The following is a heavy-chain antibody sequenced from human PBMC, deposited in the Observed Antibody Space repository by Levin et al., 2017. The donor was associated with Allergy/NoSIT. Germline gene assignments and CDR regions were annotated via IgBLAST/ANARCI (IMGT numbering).Heavy chain of an antibody. CDR1: GYTFTGHY. CDR2: INPNSGGT. Sequence: GESLKISCKASGYTFTGHYMYWVRQAPGQGLEWMGWINPNSGGTNFAQRFQGRVTMTRDTSISTAYMELRRLRSDDTGVYYCARESSDDYSSFYAMDVWGQGTTVTVSS. J-gene: IGHJ6*02. CDR3: ARESSDDYSSFYAMDV. D-gene: IGHD4-11*01. V-gene: IGHV1-2*02.